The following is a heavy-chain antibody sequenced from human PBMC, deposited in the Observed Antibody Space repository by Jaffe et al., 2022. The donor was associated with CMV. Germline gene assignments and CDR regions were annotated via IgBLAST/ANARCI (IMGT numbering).Heavy chain of an antibody. D-gene: IGHD1-7*01. CDR2: IDPSDSYT. Sequence: EVQLVQSGAEVKKPGESLRISCKGSGYSFTSYWISWVRQMPGKGLEWMGRIDPSDSYTNYSPSFQGHVTISADKSISTAYLQWSSLKASDTAMYYCARPTARHNWNYGDYYYYMDVWGKGTTVTVSS. CDR3: ARPTARHNWNYGDYYYYMDV. J-gene: IGHJ6*03. CDR1: GYSFTSYW. V-gene: IGHV5-10-1*03.